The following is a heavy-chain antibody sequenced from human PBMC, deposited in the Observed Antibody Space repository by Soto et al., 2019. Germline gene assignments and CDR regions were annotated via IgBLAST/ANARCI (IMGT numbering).Heavy chain of an antibody. CDR2: IYHSGST. D-gene: IGHD3-9*01. J-gene: IGHJ5*02. Sequence: SETLSLTCAVSGGSISSGGYSWSWIRQPPGKGLEWIGYIYHSGSTYYNPSLKSRVTISVDRSKNQFSLKLSSVTAADTAVYYCARSHYDILTGYTNWFDPWGQGTLVTVSS. CDR3: ARSHYDILTGYTNWFDP. CDR1: GGSISSGGYS. V-gene: IGHV4-30-2*01.